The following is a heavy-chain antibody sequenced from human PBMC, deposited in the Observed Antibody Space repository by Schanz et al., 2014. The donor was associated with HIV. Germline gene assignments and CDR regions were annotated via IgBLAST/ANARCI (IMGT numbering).Heavy chain of an antibody. CDR1: GYTFTGYY. CDR2: ISAYNGHP. Sequence: QVQLVQSGAEVKKPGASVKVSCKASGYTFTGYYMHWVRQAPGQGLEWMGWISAYNGHPHYGQKFQGRFTMTSDTSTSTAYMELRSLRSDDTAVYYCARGARYGMDVWGQGTTVTVSS. J-gene: IGHJ6*02. V-gene: IGHV1-18*04. CDR3: ARGARYGMDV.